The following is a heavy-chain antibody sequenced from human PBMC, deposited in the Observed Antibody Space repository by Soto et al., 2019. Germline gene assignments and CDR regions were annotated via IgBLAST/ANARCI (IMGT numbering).Heavy chain of an antibody. V-gene: IGHV3-33*01. CDR3: AREQAADLYYYYGMDV. J-gene: IGHJ6*02. CDR1: GFTFSSYG. CDR2: IWYDGSNK. Sequence: GGSLSLSCAASGFTFSSYGMHWVRQAPGKGLEWVAVIWYDGSNKYYADSVKGRFTTSRDNSKNTLYLQMNSLRAEDTAVYYCAREQAADLYYYYGMDVWGQGTTVTVSS. D-gene: IGHD6-13*01.